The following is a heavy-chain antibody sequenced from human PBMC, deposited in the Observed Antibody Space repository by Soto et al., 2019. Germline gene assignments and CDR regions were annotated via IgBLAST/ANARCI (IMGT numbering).Heavy chain of an antibody. CDR3: ASPYCSSTSCYGVYAFDI. J-gene: IGHJ3*02. CDR1: GYSFTSYW. CDR2: IYPGDSDT. Sequence: GESLKISCKGSGYSFTSYWIGWVRQMPGKGLEWMGIIYPGDSDTRYSPSFQGQVTISAEKSISTAYLQWSSLKASDTAMYYCASPYCSSTSCYGVYAFDIWGQGTMVTVSS. D-gene: IGHD2-2*01. V-gene: IGHV5-51*01.